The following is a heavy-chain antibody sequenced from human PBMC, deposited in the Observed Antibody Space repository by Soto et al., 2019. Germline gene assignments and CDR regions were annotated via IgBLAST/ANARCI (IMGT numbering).Heavy chain of an antibody. Sequence: KGLEWIGYIYYSGSTNYNPSLKSRVTISVDTYKNQFSLKLSSVTAADTAVYYCAREGGFCSGGSCSTYHHGLDVSAQRT. D-gene: IGHD2-15*01. CDR2: IYYSGST. V-gene: IGHV4-59*01. CDR3: AREGGFCSGGSCSTYHHGLDV. J-gene: IGHJ6*02.